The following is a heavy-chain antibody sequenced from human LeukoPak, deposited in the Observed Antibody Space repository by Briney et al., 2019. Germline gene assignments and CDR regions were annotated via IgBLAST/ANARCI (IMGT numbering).Heavy chain of an antibody. CDR2: IWYDGSNK. V-gene: IGHV3-33*01. J-gene: IGHJ4*02. CDR3: TRDIGAEGFDY. Sequence: PGRSLRLSCTASGFTFSSSGMHWVRQAPGKGLEWVAIIWYDGSNKYYADSVKGRFTISRDNSKNTLYLQMNSLRAENTAVYFCTRDIGAEGFDYWGQGTLVTVSS. D-gene: IGHD6-13*01. CDR1: GFTFSSSG.